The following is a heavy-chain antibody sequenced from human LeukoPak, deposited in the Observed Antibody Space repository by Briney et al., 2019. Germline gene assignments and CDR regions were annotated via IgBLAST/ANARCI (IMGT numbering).Heavy chain of an antibody. CDR3: ARDGGSAWFLDY. D-gene: IGHD6-19*01. Sequence: GGSLRLSCAASGFTFSDNYMSWIRQAPGKGLEWVSYISSSGNTTYNADSVKGRFSITRDNAKNSLYLQMNSLRAEDTAVYYCARDGGSAWFLDYWGQGTPVTVSS. V-gene: IGHV3-11*04. CDR1: GFTFSDNY. CDR2: ISSSGNTT. J-gene: IGHJ4*02.